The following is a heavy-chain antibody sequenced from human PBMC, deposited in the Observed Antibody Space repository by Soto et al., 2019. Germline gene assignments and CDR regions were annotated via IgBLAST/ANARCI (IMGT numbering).Heavy chain of an antibody. V-gene: IGHV4-34*01. D-gene: IGHD6-13*01. CDR1: GGSFSGYY. Sequence: SETLSLTCAVYGGSFSGYYWSWIGQPPGKGLEWIGEINHSGSTNYNPSLKSRVTISVDTSKNQFSLKLSSVTAADTAVYYCARGEVGIAAAGTERYYYGMDVWGQGTTVTVS. J-gene: IGHJ6*02. CDR2: INHSGST. CDR3: ARGEVGIAAAGTERYYYGMDV.